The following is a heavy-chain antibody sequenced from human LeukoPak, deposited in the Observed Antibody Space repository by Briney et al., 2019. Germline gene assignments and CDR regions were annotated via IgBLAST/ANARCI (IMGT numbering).Heavy chain of an antibody. CDR1: GFTFDDYG. CDR2: INWNGCST. D-gene: IGHD4-17*01. V-gene: IGHV3-20*04. Sequence: PGGSLRLSCAASGFTFDDYGMSWVRQAPGKGLEWVSGINWNGCSTGYADSVKGRFTISRDNAKNSLYLQMNSLRAEDTALYYCARESSDYGDYGVFDYWGQGTLVTVSS. CDR3: ARESSDYGDYGVFDY. J-gene: IGHJ4*02.